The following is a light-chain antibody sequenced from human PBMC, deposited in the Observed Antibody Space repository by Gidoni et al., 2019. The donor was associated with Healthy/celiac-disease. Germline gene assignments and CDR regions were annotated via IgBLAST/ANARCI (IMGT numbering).Light chain of an antibody. V-gene: IGLV1-51*01. CDR3: GTWDSSLSAWV. CDR1: SSNIGNNY. Sequence: QSVLTQPPSVSAAPGQKVSCSGSSSNIGNNYVSWYQQLPGTAPKLLIYDNNKRPSGIPDRFSGSKSGTSATLGITGLQTGDEADYYCGTWDSSLSAWVFGGGTKLTVL. J-gene: IGLJ3*02. CDR2: DNN.